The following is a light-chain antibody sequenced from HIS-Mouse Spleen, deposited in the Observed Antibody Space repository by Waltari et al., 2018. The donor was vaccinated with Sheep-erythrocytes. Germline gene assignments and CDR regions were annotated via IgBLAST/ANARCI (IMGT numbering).Light chain of an antibody. CDR1: SSHVGGYHY. Sequence: QSALTPPRSVSGSPGPSVTIPCTGTSSHVGGYHYVSWYQQHPGKAPKLMIYDVSKRPSGVPDRFSGSKSGNTASLTISGLQAEDEADYYCCSYAGSYNHVFATGTKVTVL. J-gene: IGLJ1*01. V-gene: IGLV2-11*01. CDR2: DVS. CDR3: CSYAGSYNHV.